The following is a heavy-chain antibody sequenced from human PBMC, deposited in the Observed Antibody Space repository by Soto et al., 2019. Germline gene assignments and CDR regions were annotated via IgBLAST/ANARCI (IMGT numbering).Heavy chain of an antibody. V-gene: IGHV3-74*01. J-gene: IGHJ4*02. CDR1: GFTFGNYC. CDR3: ARGRGSIDLDF. Sequence: EVQLVESGGGLVQPGGSLRLSCATSGFTFGNYCMYWVRQAPGKGLVWVSRIHSDGTITTYAESVKGRFTISRDIGKNTRYLQMSRLRDEDTAVYYCARGRGSIDLDFGGQGTRATVSS. CDR2: IHSDGTIT. D-gene: IGHD1-26*01.